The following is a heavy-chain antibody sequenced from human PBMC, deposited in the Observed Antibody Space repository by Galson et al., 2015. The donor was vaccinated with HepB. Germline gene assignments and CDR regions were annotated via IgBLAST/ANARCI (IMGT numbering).Heavy chain of an antibody. J-gene: IGHJ3*01. Sequence: SLRLSCAASGFTFSNYTMNWVRQAPGKGLEWVSSISNGSRYINYADSVQGRFSVSRDYAKKSLFLQMNSLRDEDTALYFCARSLGRGLRFLEWLSDAFDVWGQGTKVTVSP. CDR2: ISNGSRYI. D-gene: IGHD3-3*01. V-gene: IGHV3-21*01. CDR3: ARSLGRGLRFLEWLSDAFDV. CDR1: GFTFSNYT.